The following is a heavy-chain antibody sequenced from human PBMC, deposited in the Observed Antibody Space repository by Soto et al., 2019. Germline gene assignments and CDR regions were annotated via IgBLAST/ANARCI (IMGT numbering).Heavy chain of an antibody. J-gene: IGHJ4*02. CDR3: TADYGDRVDY. V-gene: IGHV3-15*01. CDR1: GFTFSNAW. D-gene: IGHD4-17*01. Sequence: GSLRLSCAASGFTFSNAWMSWVRQAPGKGLEWVGRIKSKTDGGTTDYAAPAKGRFTISRDDSKNTLYLQMNSLKTEDTAVYYCTADYGDRVDYWGKGTLVTVSS. CDR2: IKSKTDGGTT.